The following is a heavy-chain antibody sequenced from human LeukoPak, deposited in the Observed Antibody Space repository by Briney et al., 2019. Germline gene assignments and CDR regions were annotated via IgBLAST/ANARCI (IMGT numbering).Heavy chain of an antibody. J-gene: IGHJ3*02. V-gene: IGHV3-23*01. CDR2: ISGGGSGT. D-gene: IGHD3-22*01. CDR1: GFTFISYA. CDR3: AKAVGSSGYFSRDAFDI. Sequence: GGSLRLSYAPSGFTFISYAMSWVRQAPGKGLEWVAVISGGGSGTYYADSVRGRFTISRDNSKNTVYLQMNSLRAEDTAIYYCAKAVGSSGYFSRDAFDIWGQGTMVTVSS.